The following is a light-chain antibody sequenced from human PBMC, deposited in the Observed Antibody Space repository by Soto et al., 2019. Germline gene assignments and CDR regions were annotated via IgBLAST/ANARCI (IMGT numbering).Light chain of an antibody. Sequence: DIQMTQYTSTLSASVGDRFTTTCMASQSISSWLAWDQHKPGRATKLLIYKASTLESGVPSRFSGSGSGTEFPLTISSLQPDDFATYYCQQYDSYPGTFGQGTKVEIK. CDR1: QSISSW. CDR3: QQYDSYPGT. V-gene: IGKV1-5*03. CDR2: KAS. J-gene: IGKJ1*01.